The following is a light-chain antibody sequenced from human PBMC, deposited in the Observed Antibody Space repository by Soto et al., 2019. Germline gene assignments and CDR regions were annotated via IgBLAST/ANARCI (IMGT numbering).Light chain of an antibody. CDR1: QSVSTY. V-gene: IGKV3-11*01. J-gene: IGKJ4*01. CDR2: DVF. Sequence: ETVLTQSPAILSLSPGERATLSCRASQSVSTYLAWYQQKPGQAPRLLIYDVFNRATGIPARFIGSGSGTDFTLTIGGLEPEDSAVYYCQQHINWPLTFGGGTKVEI. CDR3: QQHINWPLT.